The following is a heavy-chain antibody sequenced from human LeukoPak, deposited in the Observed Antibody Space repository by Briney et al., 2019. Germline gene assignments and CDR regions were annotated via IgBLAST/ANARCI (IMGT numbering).Heavy chain of an antibody. Sequence: SETLSLTCAVSGGSISSSNWWSWVRQPPGKGLEWIGEIYHSGSTNYNPSLKSRVTISVDKSKNQFSLKLSSVTAADTAVYYCARSLYGGNSVGWFDPWGQGTLVTVSS. CDR3: ARSLYGGNSVGWFDP. CDR1: GGSISSSNW. V-gene: IGHV4-4*02. D-gene: IGHD4-23*01. CDR2: IYHSGST. J-gene: IGHJ5*02.